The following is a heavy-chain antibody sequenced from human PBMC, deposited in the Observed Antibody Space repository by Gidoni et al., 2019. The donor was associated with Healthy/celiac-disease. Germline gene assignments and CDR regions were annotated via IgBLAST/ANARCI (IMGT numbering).Heavy chain of an antibody. CDR1: GGYFSGYY. V-gene: IGHV4-34*01. Sequence: QVQLQQWGAGLLKPSATLSLTCAVYGGYFSGYYGSWIRQPPGKGLEWIGEINHSGSTNYNPSLKSRVTISVDTSKNQFSLKLSSVTAADTAVYYCARKAARVYYYYGMDVWGQGTTVTVSS. CDR3: ARKAARVYYYYGMDV. D-gene: IGHD6-13*01. CDR2: INHSGST. J-gene: IGHJ6*02.